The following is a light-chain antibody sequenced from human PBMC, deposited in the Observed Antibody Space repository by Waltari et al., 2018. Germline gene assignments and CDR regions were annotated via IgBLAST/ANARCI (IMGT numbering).Light chain of an antibody. Sequence: QSALTQPRSVSGSRGQSVTISCTGTNSDVGGYDTVSWYQQYPGKAPKVILYDVTKRSSGVPDLFSGSKSGNTASLTISGLQTEDEADYYCSSYTATNTLRFGGGTKVTAL. CDR2: DVT. V-gene: IGLV2-11*01. J-gene: IGLJ2*01. CDR1: NSDVGGYDT. CDR3: SSYTATNTLR.